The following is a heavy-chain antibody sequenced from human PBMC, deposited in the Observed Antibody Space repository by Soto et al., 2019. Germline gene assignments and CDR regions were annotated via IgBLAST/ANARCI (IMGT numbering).Heavy chain of an antibody. Sequence: EVQLVESGGGLVEPGGSLRLSCAASGFTFINAWMNWVRQAPGKGLEWVGRIRGKTAGGTTDYAAPVKGRFTSSRDDSKNTLYLQMNSLKTEDRAVYCCTTDPSPLTGSGYWGQGTLVTVS. D-gene: IGHD3-9*01. CDR1: GFTFINAW. V-gene: IGHV3-15*07. CDR3: TTDPSPLTGSGY. J-gene: IGHJ4*02. CDR2: IRGKTAGGTT.